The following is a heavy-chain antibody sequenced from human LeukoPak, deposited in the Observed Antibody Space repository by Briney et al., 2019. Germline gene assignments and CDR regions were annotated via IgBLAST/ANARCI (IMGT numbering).Heavy chain of an antibody. D-gene: IGHD2-21*02. J-gene: IGHJ4*02. CDR2: IYSGGST. Sequence: QAGGSLRLSCAASGFTVSSNYMSWVRQAPGKGLEWVSVIYSGGSTYYADSVKGRFTISRDNSKNTLYLQMNSLRAEDTAVYYCTVVTAYDYWGQGTLVTVSS. CDR3: TVVTAYDY. CDR1: GFTVSSNY. V-gene: IGHV3-66*01.